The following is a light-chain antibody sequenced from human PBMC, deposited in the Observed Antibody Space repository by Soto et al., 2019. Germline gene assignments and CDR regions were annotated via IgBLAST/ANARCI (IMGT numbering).Light chain of an antibody. V-gene: IGKV3-15*01. CDR1: QSVSSN. CDR2: GAS. Sequence: DIVMTQSPAPLSVSPGERATLSCMASQSVSSNLAWYQQKPGQAPRLLIYGASTRATGIPARFSGSGSGTECTLTISSLQSEDFAVYYCQQYNNWPRTLGQGTKVDIK. J-gene: IGKJ1*01. CDR3: QQYNNWPRT.